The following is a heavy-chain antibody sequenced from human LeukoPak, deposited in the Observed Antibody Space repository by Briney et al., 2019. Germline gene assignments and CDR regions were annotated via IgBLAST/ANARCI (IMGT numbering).Heavy chain of an antibody. Sequence: PSETLSLTCTVSGGSISTYSWSWIRQPPGKGLEWIGYIYYSGSTNYNPSLKSRVTISVDTSKNQFSLKLSSVTAADTAVYYCARLLSGNFRDYWGQGTLVTVSS. J-gene: IGHJ4*02. CDR1: GGSISTYS. CDR2: IYYSGST. V-gene: IGHV4-59*08. CDR3: ARLLSGNFRDY. D-gene: IGHD1-1*01.